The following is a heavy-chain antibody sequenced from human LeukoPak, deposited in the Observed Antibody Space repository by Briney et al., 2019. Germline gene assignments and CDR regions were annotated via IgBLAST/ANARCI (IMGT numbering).Heavy chain of an antibody. V-gene: IGHV3-30*02. Sequence: GGSLRLSCAASNFMFSNYDMNWARQAPGKGLEWVAFIRYDGSYKNSAESVQGRFTISRDNSSNTLYLQMSRLRAEDTAVYYCAKDRGGNFDSNPRRFYYYMDVWGKGTTVTVSS. D-gene: IGHD3-9*01. CDR1: NFMFSNYD. J-gene: IGHJ6*03. CDR3: AKDRGGNFDSNPRRFYYYMDV. CDR2: IRYDGSYK.